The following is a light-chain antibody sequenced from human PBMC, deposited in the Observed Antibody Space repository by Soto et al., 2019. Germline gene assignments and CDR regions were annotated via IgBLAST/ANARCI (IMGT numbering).Light chain of an antibody. V-gene: IGKV3-11*01. CDR1: QSVSSY. J-gene: IGKJ4*01. CDR3: QQRTNWPP. Sequence: EIVLTQSPATLSLSPGERATLSCKASQSVSSYLAWYQQKPGQTPRLLIYDASNRATGIPARFSGSASWTHFTLPISSLEPEDFAIYYCQQRTNWPPFGGGTKVEIK. CDR2: DAS.